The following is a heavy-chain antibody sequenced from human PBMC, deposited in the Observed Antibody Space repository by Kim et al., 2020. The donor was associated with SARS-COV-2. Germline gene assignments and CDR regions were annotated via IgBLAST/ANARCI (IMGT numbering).Heavy chain of an antibody. Sequence: SEEGLFTISRENSKNTMYLQMNSLGPEDTAVYYCAKDWLSFVVVIYGMDVWGQGTTVTVSS. J-gene: IGHJ6*02. D-gene: IGHD2-2*01. CDR3: AKDWLSFVVVIYGMDV. V-gene: IGHV3-30*02.